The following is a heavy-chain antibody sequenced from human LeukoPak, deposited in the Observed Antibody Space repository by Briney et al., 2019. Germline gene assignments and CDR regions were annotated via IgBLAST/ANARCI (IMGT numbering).Heavy chain of an antibody. CDR3: ARVPVLGGRENFQR. V-gene: IGHV3-66*01. Sequence: GGSLRLSCVASGFAVGSNYMSWVRQAPGKGLEWVSIIYSGGSRYYADSVKGRFSISRDISQNTLFLEMNSLRVEDTAVYYCARVPVLGGRENFQRWGQGTLVTVSS. D-gene: IGHD1-26*01. J-gene: IGHJ1*01. CDR2: IYSGGSR. CDR1: GFAVGSNY.